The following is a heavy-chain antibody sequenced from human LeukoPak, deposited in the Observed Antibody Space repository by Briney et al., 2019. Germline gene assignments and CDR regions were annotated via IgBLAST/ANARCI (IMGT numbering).Heavy chain of an antibody. CDR2: ISSSGSTI. CDR3: ARVSEVERYCGGDCYPNAFDI. J-gene: IGHJ3*02. V-gene: IGHV3-11*01. D-gene: IGHD2-21*02. Sequence: GGSLRLSCAASGFTFSDYYMSWIRQAPGKGLEWVSYISSSGSTIYYADPVKGRFTISRDNAKNSLYLQMNSLKAEDTAVYYCARVSEVERYCGGDCYPNAFDIWGQGTMVTVSS. CDR1: GFTFSDYY.